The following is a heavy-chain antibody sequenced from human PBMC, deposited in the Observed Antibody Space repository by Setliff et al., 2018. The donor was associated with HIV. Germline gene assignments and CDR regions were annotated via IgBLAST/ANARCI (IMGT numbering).Heavy chain of an antibody. CDR2: IIPILGIA. CDR1: GGTFSSYA. J-gene: IGHJ6*03. Sequence: SVKVSCKAPGGTFSSYAISWVRQAPGQGLEWMGGIIPILGIANYAQKFQGRVTITADKSTSTAYMELTSLRFDDTAMYYCVRGVQSPPHYSYYYMDVWGEGTMVTVSS. V-gene: IGHV1-69*10. CDR3: VRGVQSPPHYSYYYMDV. D-gene: IGHD3-3*01.